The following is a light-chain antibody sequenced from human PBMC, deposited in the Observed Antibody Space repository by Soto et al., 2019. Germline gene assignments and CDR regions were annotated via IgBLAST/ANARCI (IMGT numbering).Light chain of an antibody. Sequence: QSALTQPPSASGSPGQSVTISCTGTSSDVGGYNYVSWYQQYPGKAPKLMIYEVTKRPSGVPDRFSGSKSGNTASLTVSGLHAEDEADYYCSSYAGFNNYVVFGGGTKLTV. CDR1: SSDVGGYNY. CDR3: SSYAGFNNYVV. J-gene: IGLJ2*01. CDR2: EVT. V-gene: IGLV2-8*01.